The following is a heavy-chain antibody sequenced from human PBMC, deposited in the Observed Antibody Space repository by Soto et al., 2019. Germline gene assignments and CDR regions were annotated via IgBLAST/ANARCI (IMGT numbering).Heavy chain of an antibody. V-gene: IGHV1-8*01. CDR3: AKGPRNLGVDY. CDR1: GYTFSDYD. Sequence: QVQLVQSGAEVKKPGASVKVSCKASGYTFSDYDMYWFRQAPGQGLEWMGWMNSNNGYTGHAQHCQCRVTMTRRTSISTAYMELITLRCEDTAVYYCAKGPRNLGVDYWGQGTLVTVSS. D-gene: IGHD1-26*01. CDR2: MNSNNGYT. J-gene: IGHJ4*02.